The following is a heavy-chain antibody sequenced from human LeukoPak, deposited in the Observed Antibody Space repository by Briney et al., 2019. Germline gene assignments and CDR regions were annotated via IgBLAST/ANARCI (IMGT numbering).Heavy chain of an antibody. CDR2: IYYSGST. J-gene: IGHJ3*02. Sequence: SETLSLTCTVSGGSIISYYWSWIRQPPGKGLEWIGYIYYSGSTNYNPSLKSRVTISVDTSNNQFSLKLSSVTAADTAVYYCACLTTADAFDIWGQGTMVTVSS. D-gene: IGHD3-22*01. CDR1: GGSIISYY. CDR3: ACLTTADAFDI. V-gene: IGHV4-59*01.